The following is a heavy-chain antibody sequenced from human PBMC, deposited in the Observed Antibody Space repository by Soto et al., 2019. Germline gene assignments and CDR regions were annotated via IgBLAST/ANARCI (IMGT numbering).Heavy chain of an antibody. V-gene: IGHV3-30*18. J-gene: IGHJ4*02. D-gene: IGHD6-19*01. CDR3: AKDPSKGLVVAGIDY. Sequence: PGGSLKLSCAASGFTFSITGMNWVRQAPGKGLEWVAVVSYDGASKYYADSVRGRFTISRDNSKSTLYLLMDSLRAEDTAEYYCAKDPSKGLVVAGIDYWGQGT. CDR1: GFTFSITG. CDR2: VSYDGASK.